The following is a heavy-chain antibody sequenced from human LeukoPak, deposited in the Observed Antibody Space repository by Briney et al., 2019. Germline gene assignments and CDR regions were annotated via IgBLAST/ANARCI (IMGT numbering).Heavy chain of an antibody. J-gene: IGHJ4*02. V-gene: IGHV3-30*02. Sequence: GGSLRLSCAASGFTFSSYGMHWVRQAPGKGLEWVAFIRYDGSNKYYADSVKGRFTISRDNSKNTLYLQMSSLRAEDTAVYCCAKSGQSVGYDFWSGKPDNYFDYWGQGTLVSVSS. CDR1: GFTFSSYG. D-gene: IGHD3-3*01. CDR3: AKSGQSVGYDFWSGKPDNYFDY. CDR2: IRYDGSNK.